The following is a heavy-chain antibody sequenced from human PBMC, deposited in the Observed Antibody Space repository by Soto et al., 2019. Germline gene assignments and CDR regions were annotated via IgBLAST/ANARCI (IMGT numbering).Heavy chain of an antibody. V-gene: IGHV4-31*03. D-gene: IGHD1-26*01. CDR3: KRGLDRAKLGY. Sequence: SETLSLTCTVSGDSIRGYYRSWVRQYPGKGLEWIGSIHYSGSIYYSPSLRSRLTMSADTSKNQFSLKLSSVTVADTAVYYCKRGLDRAKLGYWGQGIQVTVSS. CDR1: GDSIRGYY. CDR2: IHYSGSI. J-gene: IGHJ4*02.